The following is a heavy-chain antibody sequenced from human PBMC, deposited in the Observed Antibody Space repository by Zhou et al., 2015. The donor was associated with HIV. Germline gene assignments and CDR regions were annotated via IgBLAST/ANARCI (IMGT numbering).Heavy chain of an antibody. CDR1: GYTFSIYG. J-gene: IGHJ6*03. V-gene: IGHV1-3*04. D-gene: IGHD4-17*01. Sequence: QVQLVQSGAEVTKPGASVKVSCKTSGYTFSIYGVHWVRQAPGQRPEWIGWIHTGNGRTKYSQNFQGRVIITRDTSASTAYMEMSSLKSEDTAVYFCARDRYEDGDSQSYYYMDVWGKGTTVTVSS. CDR2: IHTGNGRT. CDR3: ARDRYEDGDSQSYYYMDV.